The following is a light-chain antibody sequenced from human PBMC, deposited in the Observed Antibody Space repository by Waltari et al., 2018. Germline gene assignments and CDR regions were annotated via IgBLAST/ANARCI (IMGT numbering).Light chain of an antibody. CDR2: EDN. CDR1: RGDLGTYNL. Sequence: QAALTQPASVSGSAGQSVTISCTGTRGDLGTYNLVSWYQQPPGKAPKLIIYEDNKRPSGVSPRFSASKSGNTASLTISGLQAEDEADYHCCSYAGSFTLVFGGGTKVTIL. V-gene: IGLV2-23*01. CDR3: CSYAGSFTLV. J-gene: IGLJ2*01.